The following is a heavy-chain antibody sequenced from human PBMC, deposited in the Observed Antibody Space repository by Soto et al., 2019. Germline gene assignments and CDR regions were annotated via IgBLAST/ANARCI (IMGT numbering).Heavy chain of an antibody. CDR2: ILGGGAST. J-gene: IGHJ4*02. Sequence: GSQRVPRPASAATFRTDVMLGVCQALGKGVEWVSSILGGGASTYYADSVRGRFTISRDNSKNTLYLQMNSLRVEDTAVYYCARGYRYYYDTTGSHYFDHWGQGT. V-gene: IGHV3-23*01. CDR1: AATFRTDV. CDR3: ARGYRYYYDTTGSHYFDH. D-gene: IGHD3-22*01.